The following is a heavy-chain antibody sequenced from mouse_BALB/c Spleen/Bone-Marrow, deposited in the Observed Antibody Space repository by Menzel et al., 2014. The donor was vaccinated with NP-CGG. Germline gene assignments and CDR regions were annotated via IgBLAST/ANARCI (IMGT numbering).Heavy chain of an antibody. CDR3: ASPSDGNPFAY. Sequence: QVQLQQPGPQLVRPGASVKISCKASGYSFTSYWMHWVKQRPGQGLEWIGMIDPSDSETRLNQKFKDKATLTVDKSSSTAYMQLSSPTSEDSAVYYCASPSDGNPFAYWGQGTLFTVSA. CDR2: IDPSDSET. D-gene: IGHD2-1*01. J-gene: IGHJ3*01. V-gene: IGHV1S127*01. CDR1: GYSFTSYW.